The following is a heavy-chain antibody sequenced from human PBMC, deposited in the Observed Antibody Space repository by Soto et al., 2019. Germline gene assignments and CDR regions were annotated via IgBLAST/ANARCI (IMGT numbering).Heavy chain of an antibody. CDR2: INHRGST. CDR3: ARHGEVYGIDV. D-gene: IGHD2-8*01. CDR1: GGSFSGYY. Sequence: SETLSLTCAVYGGSFSGYYWSWIRQPPGKGLEWIGEINHRGSTKYNPSLKSRVTISVDTSKNQFSLKLSSVTAADTAVYYCARHGEVYGIDVWGQGTTVTVSS. J-gene: IGHJ6*02. V-gene: IGHV4-34*01.